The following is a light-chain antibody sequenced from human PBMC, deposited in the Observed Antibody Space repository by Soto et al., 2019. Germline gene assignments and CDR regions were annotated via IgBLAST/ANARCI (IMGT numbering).Light chain of an antibody. V-gene: IGKV3-20*01. CDR2: GAS. CDR3: QQYGSSPT. CDR1: QSVSSSY. Sequence: EIVLTQSPGTLSLSPGERATLSCRASQSVSSSYLAWYLQKPGQAPMFLIYGASSRATGIPDRFSGSGSGTYFTLTINRLEPEDFTVYYCQQYGSSPTFGGGTKVEIK. J-gene: IGKJ4*01.